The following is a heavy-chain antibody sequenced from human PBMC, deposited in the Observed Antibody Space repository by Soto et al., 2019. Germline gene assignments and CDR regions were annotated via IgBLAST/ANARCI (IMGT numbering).Heavy chain of an antibody. CDR3: AKTYSGHSNDAFDI. CDR2: IYPGDSDT. D-gene: IGHD1-26*01. Sequence: GESLKISCTGSGYRFTNVWIGWVRQMPGKGLEWMGIIYPGDSDTRYGPSFEGQVTFAADRSTSTAYLQWSSLRASDTAMYYCAKTYSGHSNDAFDIWGQGTLVTVSS. V-gene: IGHV5-51*01. J-gene: IGHJ3*02. CDR1: GYRFTNVW.